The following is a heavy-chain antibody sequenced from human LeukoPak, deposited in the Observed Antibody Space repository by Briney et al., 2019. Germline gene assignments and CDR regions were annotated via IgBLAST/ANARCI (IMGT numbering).Heavy chain of an antibody. Sequence: PGGSLRLSCAASGFIFSSYAMSWVRQAPGKGLEWVSAISGSGGSTYYADSMKGRFTISRDNSKNTLYLQMNSLRAEDTAVYYCAKGNYNWFDPWGQGTLVTVSS. CDR2: ISGSGGST. V-gene: IGHV3-23*01. CDR1: GFIFSSYA. J-gene: IGHJ5*02. CDR3: AKGNYNWFDP.